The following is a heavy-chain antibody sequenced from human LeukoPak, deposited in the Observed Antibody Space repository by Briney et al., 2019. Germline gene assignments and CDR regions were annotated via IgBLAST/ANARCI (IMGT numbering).Heavy chain of an antibody. Sequence: SETLSLTCAVYGGSFSGYYWSWIRQPPGKGLEWIGEINHSGSTNYNPSLKSRVTISVDTSKNQFSLKLSSVTAADTAVYSCARGGLTTVIPFDYWGQGALVTVSS. V-gene: IGHV4-34*01. D-gene: IGHD4-17*01. CDR1: GGSFSGYY. J-gene: IGHJ4*02. CDR2: INHSGST. CDR3: ARGGLTTVIPFDY.